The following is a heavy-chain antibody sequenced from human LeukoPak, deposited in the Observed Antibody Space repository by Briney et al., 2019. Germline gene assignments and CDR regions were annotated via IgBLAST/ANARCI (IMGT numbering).Heavy chain of an antibody. V-gene: IGHV4-59*01. D-gene: IGHD5-18*01. Sequence: SETLSLTCTVSGGSITSYYWSWIRQPPGKGLEWIGYIHYSGSTNYNPSLKSRVTISVDTSKNQFSLKLSSVTAADTAVYYCARTTEGGYTYGYFYYYYMDVWGKGTTVTISS. CDR3: ARTTEGGYTYGYFYYYYMDV. CDR2: IHYSGST. J-gene: IGHJ6*03. CDR1: GGSITSYY.